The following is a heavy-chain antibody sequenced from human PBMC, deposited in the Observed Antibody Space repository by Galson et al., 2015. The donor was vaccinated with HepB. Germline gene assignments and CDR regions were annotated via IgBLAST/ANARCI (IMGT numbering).Heavy chain of an antibody. Sequence: LSLTCTVSGGSISSSNYYWGWIRQPPGKGLEWIGSIYFSGTTYYNPSLKSRVTISVDTSENQFSLKLSSVTAADTAVYYCARERWVLWGFDYWGQGTLVTVSS. CDR2: IYFSGTT. CDR3: ARERWVLWGFDY. J-gene: IGHJ4*02. CDR1: GGSISSSNYY. V-gene: IGHV4-39*07. D-gene: IGHD3-16*01.